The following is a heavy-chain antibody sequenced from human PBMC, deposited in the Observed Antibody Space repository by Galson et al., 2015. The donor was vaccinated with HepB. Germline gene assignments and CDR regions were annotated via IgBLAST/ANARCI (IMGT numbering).Heavy chain of an antibody. CDR1: GFTVSNKY. CDR2: IYSGGST. Sequence: SLRLSCAASGFTVSNKYMTWVRQAPGKGLEWVSVIYSGGSTYYADSVKGRFTISRDNSKNTLYLQMNSLRAEDTAVYYCAKGRQRMYYYDSSGYYFVYWGQGTLVTVSS. CDR3: AKGRQRMYYYDSSGYYFVY. J-gene: IGHJ4*02. D-gene: IGHD3-22*01. V-gene: IGHV3-53*01.